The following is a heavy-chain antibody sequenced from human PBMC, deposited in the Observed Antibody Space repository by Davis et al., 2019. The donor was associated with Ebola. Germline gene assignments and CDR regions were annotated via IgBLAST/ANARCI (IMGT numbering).Heavy chain of an antibody. V-gene: IGHV3-64D*06. CDR3: ARDHTPFYCGGDCYRYFDY. J-gene: IGHJ4*02. Sequence: PGGSLRLSCSASGFTFSSYAMHWVRQAPGKGLEYVSAISSNGGSTYYADSVKGRFTISRDNSKNTLYLQMSSLRSDDTAVYYCARDHTPFYCGGDCYRYFDYWGQGTLVTVSS. CDR2: ISSNGGST. CDR1: GFTFSSYA. D-gene: IGHD2-21*02.